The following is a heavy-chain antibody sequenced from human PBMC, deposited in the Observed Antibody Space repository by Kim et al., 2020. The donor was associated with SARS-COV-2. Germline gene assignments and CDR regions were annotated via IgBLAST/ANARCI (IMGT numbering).Heavy chain of an antibody. CDR2: INPKSGGT. D-gene: IGHD6-6*01. CDR1: GYTFTGYY. J-gene: IGHJ4*02. V-gene: IGHV1-2*02. CDR3: ARAMAARLEY. Sequence: ASVKVSCKASGYTFTGYYLHWVRQAPGQGLEWMGWINPKSGGTSYEQKFQGRVTVTSDTSITTAYMELRRLTSDDTAVYYCARAMAARLEYWGQGTLLTVPS.